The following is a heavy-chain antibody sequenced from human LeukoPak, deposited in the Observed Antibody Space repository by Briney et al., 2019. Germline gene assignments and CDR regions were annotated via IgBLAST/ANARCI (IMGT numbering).Heavy chain of an antibody. CDR2: ISSSSSYI. CDR1: GFTFSSYS. J-gene: IGHJ4*02. V-gene: IGHV3-21*01. CDR3: AKASGQAGYCSSTSCHYTFDY. D-gene: IGHD2-2*01. Sequence: GGSLRLSCAASGFTFSSYSMNWVRQAPGKGLEWVSSISSSSSYIYYADSVKGRFTISRDNAKNSLYLQMNSLRAEDTAVYYCAKASGQAGYCSSTSCHYTFDYWGQGTLVTVSS.